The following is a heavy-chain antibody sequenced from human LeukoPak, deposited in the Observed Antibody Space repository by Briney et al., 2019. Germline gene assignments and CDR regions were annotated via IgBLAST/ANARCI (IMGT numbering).Heavy chain of an antibody. Sequence: GASVKVSCKASGYTFTSYDINWVRQATGQGLEWMGWINPNSGGTNYAQKFQGRVTMTRDTSISTAYMELSRLRSDDTVVYYCARGMEPYYYMDVWGKGTTVTVSS. D-gene: IGHD1-26*01. CDR1: GYTFTSYD. CDR2: INPNSGGT. CDR3: ARGMEPYYYMDV. V-gene: IGHV1-2*02. J-gene: IGHJ6*03.